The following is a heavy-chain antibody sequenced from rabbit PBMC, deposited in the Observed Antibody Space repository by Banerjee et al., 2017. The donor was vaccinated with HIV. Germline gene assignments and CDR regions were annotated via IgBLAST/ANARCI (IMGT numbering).Heavy chain of an antibody. CDR1: GFSFSSSYW. D-gene: IGHD6-1*01. J-gene: IGHJ6*01. CDR2: IDAGSSST. V-gene: IGHV1S40*01. Sequence: QSLEESGGDLVKPGASLTLTCTASGFSFSSSYWICWVRQAPGKGLEWIACIDAGSSSTWYASWVNGRFTISKTSSTTVTLQMTSLTAADTATYFCARRDGGYVAYGYAYYGMDLWGPGTLVTVS. CDR3: ARRDGGYVAYGYAYYGMDL.